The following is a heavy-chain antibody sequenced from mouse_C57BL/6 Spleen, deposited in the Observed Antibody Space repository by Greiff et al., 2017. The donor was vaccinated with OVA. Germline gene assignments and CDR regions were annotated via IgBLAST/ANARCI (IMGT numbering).Heavy chain of an antibody. Sequence: EVKLMESGEGLVKPGGSLKLSCAASGFTFSSYAMSWVRQTPEKRLEWVAYISSGGDYIYYADTVKGRFTISRDNARNTLYLQMSSLKSEDTAMYYCTRDGSSLWYFDVWVTGTTVTVSS. V-gene: IGHV5-9-1*02. J-gene: IGHJ1*03. CDR2: ISSGGDYI. D-gene: IGHD1-1*01. CDR1: GFTFSSYA. CDR3: TRDGSSLWYFDV.